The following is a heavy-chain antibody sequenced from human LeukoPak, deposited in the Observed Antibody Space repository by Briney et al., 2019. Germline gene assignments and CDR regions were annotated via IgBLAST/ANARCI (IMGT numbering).Heavy chain of an antibody. Sequence: GGSLRLSCVASGFTFGKYWMSWVRQAPGKGLEWVANIKLDGSEKNYVDSVKGRFTISRDNTKNSLYLQMNSLRVEDTAVFYCARDQYDTWSRRGNFDSWGRGTLVIVSS. J-gene: IGHJ4*02. CDR3: ARDQYDTWSRRGNFDS. V-gene: IGHV3-7*03. CDR2: IKLDGSEK. D-gene: IGHD3-3*01. CDR1: GFTFGKYW.